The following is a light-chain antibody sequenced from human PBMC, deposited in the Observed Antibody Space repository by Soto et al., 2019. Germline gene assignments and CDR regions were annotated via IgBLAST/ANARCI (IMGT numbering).Light chain of an antibody. CDR2: DVT. CDR3: SSYTSSSTRVL. V-gene: IGLV2-14*03. CDR1: SSDVGGYIY. Sequence: QSALTQPASVSGSPGQSITISCTGTSSDVGGYIYVSWYQQHPGKAPKLIIYDVTNRPSGVSNRFSGFKSGNTASLTISGLQAEDEAEYYCSSYTSSSTRVLFGGGTKLTVL. J-gene: IGLJ2*01.